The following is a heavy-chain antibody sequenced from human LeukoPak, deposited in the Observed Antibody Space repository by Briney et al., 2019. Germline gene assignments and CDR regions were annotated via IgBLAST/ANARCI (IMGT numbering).Heavy chain of an antibody. D-gene: IGHD3-10*01. J-gene: IGHJ4*02. V-gene: IGHV1-24*01. CDR2: FDPEDGET. CDR3: ATISMVRGVIIVSLDY. CDR1: GYTLTELS. Sequence: ASVKVSCKVSGYTLTELSMHWVRQAPGKGLEWMGGFDPEDGETIYAQKFQGRVTMTEDTSTDTAYMELSSMRSEDTAVYYCATISMVRGVIIVSLDYWGQGTLVTVSS.